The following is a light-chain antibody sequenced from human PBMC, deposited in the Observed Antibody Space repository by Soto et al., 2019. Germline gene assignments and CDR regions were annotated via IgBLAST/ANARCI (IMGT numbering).Light chain of an antibody. CDR1: QSVSSTS. CDR3: QQYGGSPPKYT. J-gene: IGKJ2*01. Sequence: EIVLTQSPGTLSLSPGERVALSCRASQSVSSTSIAWYQQKPGQAPRLLIYDSSSRATDIPDRFSGSGSGNNFPLTISRLEPEDFAVYYCQQYGGSPPKYTFGQGTKLEI. CDR2: DSS. V-gene: IGKV3-20*01.